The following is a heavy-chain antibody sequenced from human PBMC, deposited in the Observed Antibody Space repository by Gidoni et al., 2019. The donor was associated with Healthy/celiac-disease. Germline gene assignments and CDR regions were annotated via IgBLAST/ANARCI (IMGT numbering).Heavy chain of an antibody. Sequence: QVQLVQSGAEVKKPGASVKVSCKASGYTFTSYGISWVRQAPGQGLEWMGWISAYNGNTNYAQKLQGRVTRTTDTSTSTAYMELRGLRSDDTAVYYCARDYDFWSGYFMGVNWFDPWGQGTLVTVSS. V-gene: IGHV1-18*01. CDR3: ARDYDFWSGYFMGVNWFDP. CDR1: GYTFTSYG. CDR2: ISAYNGNT. D-gene: IGHD3-3*01. J-gene: IGHJ5*02.